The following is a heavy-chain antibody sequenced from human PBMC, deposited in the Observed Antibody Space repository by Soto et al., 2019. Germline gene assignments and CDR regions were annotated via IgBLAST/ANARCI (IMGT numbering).Heavy chain of an antibody. CDR1: VGSVSSGRYY. CDR3: ARDPGDRPPGVGFDA. V-gene: IGHV4-61*01. D-gene: IGHD3-3*01. Sequence: PSETLSLTCTVPVGSVSSGRYYWSWIRQPPGKGLQWIVYIYYSGTTNYNPSLKSRVTISVDTSKNQLSLKLSSVTAAHTAVYYCARDPGDRPPGVGFDAWGQGTFVTLSS. J-gene: IGHJ5*02. CDR2: IYYSGTT.